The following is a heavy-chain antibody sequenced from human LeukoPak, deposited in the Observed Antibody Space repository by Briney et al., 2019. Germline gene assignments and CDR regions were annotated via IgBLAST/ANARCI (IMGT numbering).Heavy chain of an antibody. CDR3: AKGRREWLRFPAIYYFDY. CDR1: GGTFSSYW. V-gene: IGHV3-30*18. D-gene: IGHD5-12*01. CDR2: ISDNGSNK. J-gene: IGHJ4*02. Sequence: AGSLRLSCAASGGTFSSYWRSWVRQAPGKGLEWVGVISDNGSNKYYADVVKGRFTISRDNSKNTLYLQMNSLRAEDTAVYYCAKGRREWLRFPAIYYFDYWGQGTLVTVSS.